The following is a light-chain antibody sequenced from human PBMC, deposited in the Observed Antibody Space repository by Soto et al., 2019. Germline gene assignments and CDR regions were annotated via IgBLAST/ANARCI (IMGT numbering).Light chain of an antibody. CDR2: AAS. V-gene: IGKV1-17*01. J-gene: IGKJ2*01. CDR3: LQYNSHPYA. CDR1: QVISND. Sequence: DIQMTQSPSSLSASVGDRVTLTCRASQVISNDLGWYQQKPGKAPKRLISAASSLEGGVPSRFSGSGSAIEFTLAISCLQPKDFATSYCLQYNSHPYAFGQGTSLEI.